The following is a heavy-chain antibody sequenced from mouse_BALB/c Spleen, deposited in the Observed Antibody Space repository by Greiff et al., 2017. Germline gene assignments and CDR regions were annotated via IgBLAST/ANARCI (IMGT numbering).Heavy chain of an antibody. CDR3: TRLRGQRGLRYAMDY. CDR1: GYTFTSYY. V-gene: IGHV1S81*02. D-gene: IGHD3-2*01. Sequence: QVQLPQSGAELVKPGASVKLSCKASGYTFTSYYMYWVKQRPGQGLEWIGGINPSNGGTNFNEKFKSKATLTVDKSSSTAYMQLSSLTSEDSAVYYCTRLRGQRGLRYAMDYWGQGTSVTVSS. CDR2: INPSNGGT. J-gene: IGHJ4*01.